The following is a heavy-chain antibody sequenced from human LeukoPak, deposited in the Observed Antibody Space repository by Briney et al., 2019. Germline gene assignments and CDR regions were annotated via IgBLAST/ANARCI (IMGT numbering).Heavy chain of an antibody. CDR1: GFTFSSYA. Sequence: GGSLRLSRAASGFTFSSYAMHWVRRAPGKGLEWVAVISYDGSNKYYADSVKGRFTISRDNSKNTLYLQMNSLRAEDTAVYYCARDRREYYYGSAHFDYWGQGTLVTVSS. J-gene: IGHJ4*02. D-gene: IGHD3-10*01. CDR2: ISYDGSNK. CDR3: ARDRREYYYGSAHFDY. V-gene: IGHV3-30-3*01.